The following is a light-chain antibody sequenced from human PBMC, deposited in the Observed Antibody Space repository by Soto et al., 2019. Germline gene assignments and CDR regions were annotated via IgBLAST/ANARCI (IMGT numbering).Light chain of an antibody. Sequence: EIVLTQSPSTLSLSPGERSTLSCRASQSVSRTYLAWYQQKPVQAPRLLIYATSSRATGIPDRFSGSGSGTDFTLTISRLEPEDFAVYYCQQYGSSPTTFGQGTKVDIK. CDR1: QSVSRTY. V-gene: IGKV3-20*01. CDR2: ATS. CDR3: QQYGSSPTT. J-gene: IGKJ1*01.